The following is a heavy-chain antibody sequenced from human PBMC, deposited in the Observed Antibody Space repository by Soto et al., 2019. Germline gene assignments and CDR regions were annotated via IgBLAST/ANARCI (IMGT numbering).Heavy chain of an antibody. D-gene: IGHD3-22*01. J-gene: IGHJ4*02. V-gene: IGHV3-21*01. CDR1: GFTFSSYS. Sequence: EVQLVESGGGLVKPGGSLRLSCAASGFTFSSYSMNWVRQAPGKGLEWVSSISSSSSYIYYADSVKGRFTISRDNAKNALYLQMNSLRAEDTAVYYCARGLGYYYDSSGYHNSNKHWGQGTLVTVSS. CDR3: ARGLGYYYDSSGYHNSNKH. CDR2: ISSSSSYI.